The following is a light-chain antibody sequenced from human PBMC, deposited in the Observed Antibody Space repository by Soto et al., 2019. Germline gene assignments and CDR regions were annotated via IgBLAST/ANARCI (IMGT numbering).Light chain of an antibody. CDR3: QQYEXXWT. CDR1: QPISSW. J-gene: IGKJ1*01. CDR2: DAS. V-gene: IGKV1-5*01. Sequence: DIQMTQSPPTLSASVGDRVTITCRASQPISSWLAWYHQKPGKAPKLLIYDASNLESGVPSRFSGSGSGTEFTLTIXXXXXXDFGIYYCQQYEXXWTFGQGXKXXIK.